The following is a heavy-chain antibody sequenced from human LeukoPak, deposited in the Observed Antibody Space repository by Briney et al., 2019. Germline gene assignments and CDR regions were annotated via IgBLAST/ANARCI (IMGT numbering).Heavy chain of an antibody. CDR1: GYTFTGYY. J-gene: IGHJ4*02. CDR3: ARVMVRGVKGIDY. D-gene: IGHD3-10*01. Sequence: EASVKVSCKASGYTFTGYYMHWVRQAPGQGLEWMGWINPNSGGTNYAQKFQGRVTMTRDTSISTAYMELSRLRSDDTAVYYCARVMVRGVKGIDYWGQGTLVTVSS. V-gene: IGHV1-2*02. CDR2: INPNSGGT.